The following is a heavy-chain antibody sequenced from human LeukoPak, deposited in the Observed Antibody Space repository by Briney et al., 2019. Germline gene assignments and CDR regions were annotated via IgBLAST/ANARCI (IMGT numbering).Heavy chain of an antibody. J-gene: IGHJ4*02. Sequence: PGGSLRLSCAVSGNYWMHWVRQAPGKGLVWVSHINSDGSWTSYADSVKGRFTISRDNAKNSLYLQMNSLRAEDTAVYYCAGMLEDYWGQGTLVTVSS. CDR1: GNYW. CDR2: INSDGSWT. V-gene: IGHV3-74*01. D-gene: IGHD2-8*01. CDR3: AGMLEDY.